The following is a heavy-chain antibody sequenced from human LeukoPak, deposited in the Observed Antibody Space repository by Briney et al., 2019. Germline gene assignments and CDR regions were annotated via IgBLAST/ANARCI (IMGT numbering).Heavy chain of an antibody. V-gene: IGHV3-30*04. Sequence: GGSLRLSCAASGFTFSSYAMHWVRQAPGKGLEWVAVISYDGSNKYYADSVKGRFTISRDNSKNTLYLQMNSLRAEDTAVYYCATAIYSGYDFDYWGQGTLVTVSS. CDR1: GFTFSSYA. J-gene: IGHJ4*02. CDR2: ISYDGSNK. CDR3: ATAIYSGYDFDY. D-gene: IGHD5-12*01.